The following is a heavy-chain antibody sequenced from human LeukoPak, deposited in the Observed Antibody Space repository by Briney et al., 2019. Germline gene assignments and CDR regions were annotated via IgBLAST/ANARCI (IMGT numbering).Heavy chain of an antibody. CDR1: GGSISSSNW. Sequence: PSGTLSLTFAVSGGSISSSNWWSWVRQPPGKGLEWIGEIYHSGSTNYNPSLKSRVTISVDKSKNQFSLKLSSVTAADTAVYYCASVLYYGSGSYRDYWGQGTLVTVSS. CDR3: ASVLYYGSGSYRDY. V-gene: IGHV4-4*02. J-gene: IGHJ4*02. CDR2: IYHSGST. D-gene: IGHD3-10*01.